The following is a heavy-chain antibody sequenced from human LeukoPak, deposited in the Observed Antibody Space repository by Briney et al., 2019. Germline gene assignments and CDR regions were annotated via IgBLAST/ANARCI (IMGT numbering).Heavy chain of an antibody. Sequence: SGTLSLTCAVSGGSISSSNWWSWVRQPPGKGLEWIGEIYHSGSTNYNPSLKSRVTISVDKSKNQFSLKLSSVTAADTAVYYCARMYSSAYYGMDVWGKGITVTVSS. CDR3: ARMYSSAYYGMDV. D-gene: IGHD6-19*01. J-gene: IGHJ6*04. CDR2: IYHSGST. CDR1: GGSISSSNW. V-gene: IGHV4-4*02.